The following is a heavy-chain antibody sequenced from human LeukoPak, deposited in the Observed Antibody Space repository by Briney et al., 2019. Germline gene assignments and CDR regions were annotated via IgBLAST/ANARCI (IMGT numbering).Heavy chain of an antibody. Sequence: PGGSLRLSCAASGFTFSSYAMSWVRQAPGKGLEWVSAISGSGGSTYYADSVKGRFTISRDNSKNTLYLQMNILRADDTAVYYCAKYDSVWGSYRGFDYWGQGTLVTVSS. CDR1: GFTFSSYA. CDR2: ISGSGGST. D-gene: IGHD3-16*02. J-gene: IGHJ4*02. V-gene: IGHV3-23*01. CDR3: AKYDSVWGSYRGFDY.